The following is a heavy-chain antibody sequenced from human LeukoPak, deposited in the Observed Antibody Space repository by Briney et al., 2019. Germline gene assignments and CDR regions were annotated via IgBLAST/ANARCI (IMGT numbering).Heavy chain of an antibody. CDR2: ISYDGSNK. Sequence: GGSLRLSCAASGFTFNSYAMHWVRQAPGKGLEWVAVISYDGSNKYYADSVKGRLTISRDNSKNTLYLQMNSLRAEDTAVYYCARDRVRRYYYGMDVWGQGTTVTVSS. D-gene: IGHD3-10*01. CDR3: ARDRVRRYYYGMDV. V-gene: IGHV3-30*04. CDR1: GFTFNSYA. J-gene: IGHJ6*02.